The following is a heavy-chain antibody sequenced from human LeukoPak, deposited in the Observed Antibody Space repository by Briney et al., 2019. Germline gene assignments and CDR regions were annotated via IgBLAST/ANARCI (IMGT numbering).Heavy chain of an antibody. D-gene: IGHD2-2*02. CDR1: GFTFSSYA. Sequence: GGSLRLSCAASGFTFSSYAMSWVRQAPGKGLEWVSTISGSGGSTYYTDSVKGRFTISRDNAKNSLYLQMNSLRAEDTAVYYCAKDLVVPAAIRVWRGQGTLVTVSS. CDR3: AKDLVVPAAIRVW. CDR2: ISGSGGST. J-gene: IGHJ4*02. V-gene: IGHV3-23*01.